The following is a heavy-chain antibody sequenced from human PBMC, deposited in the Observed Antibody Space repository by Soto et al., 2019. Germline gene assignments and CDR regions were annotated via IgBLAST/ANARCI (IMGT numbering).Heavy chain of an antibody. CDR1: GFSLSTSGVG. V-gene: IGHV2-5*02. CDR3: AHKDILTGYYHNWFDP. D-gene: IGHD3-9*01. CDR2: IYWDDDK. J-gene: IGHJ5*02. Sequence: QITLKESGPTLVKPTQTLTLTCTFSGFSLSTSGVGVGWIRQPPGKALEWLALIYWDDDKSYSPSLKSRLTITKDTSKNQVVLTMTNMDPVDTATYYCAHKDILTGYYHNWFDPWGQGTLVTVSS.